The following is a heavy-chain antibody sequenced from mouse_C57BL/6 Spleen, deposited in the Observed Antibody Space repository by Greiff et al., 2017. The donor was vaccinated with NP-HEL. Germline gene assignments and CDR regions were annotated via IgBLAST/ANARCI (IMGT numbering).Heavy chain of an antibody. CDR1: GFTFSDYY. J-gene: IGHJ1*03. D-gene: IGHD3-2*02. CDR2: INYDGSST. CDR3: ARADSSDYWYFDV. V-gene: IGHV5-16*01. Sequence: EVQVVESEGGLVQPGSSMKLSCTASGFTFSDYYMAWVRQVPEKGLEWVANINYDGSSTYYLDSLKSRFIISRDNAKNILYLQMSSLKSEDTATYYCARADSSDYWYFDVWGTGTTVTVSS.